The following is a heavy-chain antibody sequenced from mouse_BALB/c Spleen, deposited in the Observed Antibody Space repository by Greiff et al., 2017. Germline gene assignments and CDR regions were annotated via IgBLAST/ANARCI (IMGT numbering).Heavy chain of an antibody. D-gene: IGHD2-2*01. J-gene: IGHJ4*01. CDR2: IRSKSNNYAT. Sequence: EVQLVETGGGLVQPKGSLKLSCAASGFTFNTNAMNWVRQAPGKGLEWVARIRSKSNNYATYYADSVKDRFTISRDDSQSMLYLQMNNLKTEDTAVYYCAREGYDDAMDYWGQGTSVTVSS. V-gene: IGHV10S3*01. CDR1: GFTFNTNA. CDR3: AREGYDDAMDY.